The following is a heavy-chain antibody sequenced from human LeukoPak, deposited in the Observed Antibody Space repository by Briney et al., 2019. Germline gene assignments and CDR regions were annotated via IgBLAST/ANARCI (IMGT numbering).Heavy chain of an antibody. J-gene: IGHJ4*02. D-gene: IGHD6-13*01. CDR1: GFTFSSYA. Sequence: GGSLRLSCAASGFTFSSYAMSWVRQAPGKGLEWVSAISGSGGSTYYADSVKGRFTISRDNSKNTLYLQMNSLRAEDTAVYYCAKESESSGSWYAGGDYWGQGTLVTVSS. V-gene: IGHV3-23*01. CDR2: ISGSGGST. CDR3: AKESESSGSWYAGGDY.